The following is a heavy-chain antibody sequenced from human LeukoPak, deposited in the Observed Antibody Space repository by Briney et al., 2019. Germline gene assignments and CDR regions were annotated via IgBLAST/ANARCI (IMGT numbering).Heavy chain of an antibody. Sequence: GGSLRLSCAASGFTFSSYAMHWVRQAPGKGLEWVAVISYDGSNKYYADSVKGRFTISRDNSRNTVYLQMNSLRAEDTAVYFCAKRDDSNYALDYWGQGALVTVSS. J-gene: IGHJ4*02. CDR2: ISYDGSNK. V-gene: IGHV3-30-3*02. CDR1: GFTFSSYA. CDR3: AKRDDSNYALDY. D-gene: IGHD5-24*01.